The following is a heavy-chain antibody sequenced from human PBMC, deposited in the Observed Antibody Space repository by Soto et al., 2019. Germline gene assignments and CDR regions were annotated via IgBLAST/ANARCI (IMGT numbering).Heavy chain of an antibody. CDR2: IKQHGSEK. CDR1: GFTFSSYW. J-gene: IGHJ6*02. Sequence: PGGSLRLSCAASGFTFSSYWMSWVRQAPGKGLEWVANIKQHGSEKYYVGSVKGRFTISRDNAKKSLYLQMNSLRAEDSAVYYCARDLEMATTYYYYYGMDVWGQGTTVTVSS. CDR3: ARDLEMATTYYYYYGMDV. V-gene: IGHV3-7*01. D-gene: IGHD5-12*01.